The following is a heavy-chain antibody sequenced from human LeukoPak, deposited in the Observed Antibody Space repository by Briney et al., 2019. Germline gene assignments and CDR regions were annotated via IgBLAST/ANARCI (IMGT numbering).Heavy chain of an antibody. V-gene: IGHV1-2*02. Sequence: ASVKLSCKASGYTFTGYYMHWVRQAPGQGLEWMGWINPNSGGTNYALKFQGRVTMTRDTSISTAYMELNSLRSDDTAVYYCARVLYGDSYDAFDIWGQGTMVTVSS. CDR1: GYTFTGYY. CDR3: ARVLYGDSYDAFDI. D-gene: IGHD4-17*01. CDR2: INPNSGGT. J-gene: IGHJ3*02.